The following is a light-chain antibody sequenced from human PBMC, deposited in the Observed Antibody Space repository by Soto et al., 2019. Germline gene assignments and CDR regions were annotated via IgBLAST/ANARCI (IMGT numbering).Light chain of an antibody. V-gene: IGLV2-14*03. J-gene: IGLJ1*01. CDR3: VSYTYIINYV. CDR1: SSDVGGSNF. CDR2: DVA. Sequence: QSALTQPASVSDSPGQSITISCTGTSSDVGGSNFVSWYQQHPGKPPKLIIYDVANRPSGVSNRFSGSKSGSTASLIISRLQTEDEADYYCVSYTYIINYVLGNGTKVT.